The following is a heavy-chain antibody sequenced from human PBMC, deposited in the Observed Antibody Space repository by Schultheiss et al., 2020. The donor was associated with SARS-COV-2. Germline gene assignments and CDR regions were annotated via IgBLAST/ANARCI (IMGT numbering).Heavy chain of an antibody. CDR1: GYTFTSYG. CDR3: ARVRGGYCSRNSCYLMGYYYHYMDV. J-gene: IGHJ6*03. CDR2: ISAYNGNT. V-gene: IGHV1-18*01. Sequence: ASVKVSCKASGYTFTSYGISWVRQAPGQGLEWMGWISAYNGNTYYAQKLQGRVTMTTDTSTSTAYMEVRSLRSDDTAVYYCARVRGGYCSRNSCYLMGYYYHYMDVWGKGTTVTVSS. D-gene: IGHD2-2*01.